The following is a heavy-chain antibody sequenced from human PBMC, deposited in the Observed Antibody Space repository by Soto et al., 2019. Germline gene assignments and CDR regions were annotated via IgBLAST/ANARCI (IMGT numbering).Heavy chain of an antibody. D-gene: IGHD1-7*01. Sequence: PGESLKISCKGSEYSFANQWIGWVRQMPGKGLEWVGIISPDTSRTLYSPSLQGQVTISADKSISTAYLQWSSLKASDTAMYYCARQGTTLSHNWFDPWGQGTLVTVSS. J-gene: IGHJ5*02. CDR2: ISPDTSRT. V-gene: IGHV5-51*01. CDR3: ARQGTTLSHNWFDP. CDR1: EYSFANQW.